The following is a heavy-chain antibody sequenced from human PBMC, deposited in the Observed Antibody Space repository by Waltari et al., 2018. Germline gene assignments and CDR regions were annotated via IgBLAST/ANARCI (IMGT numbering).Heavy chain of an antibody. CDR3: ARDFGAAAGTEGFDY. CDR2: IIPILGIA. CDR1: GGTFSSYT. Sequence: QVQLVQSGAEVKKPGSSVKVSCKASGGTFSSYTISWVRQAPGQGLEWMGRIIPILGIANYAQKFQGRVTITADKSTSTAYMELSSLRSEDTAVYYCARDFGAAAGTEGFDYWGQGTLVTVSS. J-gene: IGHJ4*02. D-gene: IGHD6-13*01. V-gene: IGHV1-69*08.